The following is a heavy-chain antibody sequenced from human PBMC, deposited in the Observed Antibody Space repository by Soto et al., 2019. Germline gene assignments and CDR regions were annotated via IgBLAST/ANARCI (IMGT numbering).Heavy chain of an antibody. Sequence: GASVKVSCKASGYTFTSYGISWVRQAPGQGLEWMGWISAYNGNTNYAQKLQGRVTMTTDTSTSTAYMELRSLRSDDTAVYYRARDVGVPAENYYYYYGMDVRGQGPTVTVSS. V-gene: IGHV1-18*04. D-gene: IGHD2-2*01. CDR2: ISAYNGNT. CDR3: ARDVGVPAENYYYYYGMDV. J-gene: IGHJ6*02. CDR1: GYTFTSYG.